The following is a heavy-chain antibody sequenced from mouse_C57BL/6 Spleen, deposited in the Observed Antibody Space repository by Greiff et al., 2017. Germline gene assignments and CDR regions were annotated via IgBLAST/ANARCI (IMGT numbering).Heavy chain of an antibody. D-gene: IGHD2-1*01. CDR2: IWRGGST. J-gene: IGHJ4*01. V-gene: IGHV2-5*01. CDR3: AKAGNYGYAMDY. Sequence: VQVVESGPGLVQPSQSLSITCTVSGFSLTSYGVHWVRQSPGKGLEWLGVIWRGGSTDYNAAFMSRLSITKDNSTSQVFFKMNSLQADDTAIYYCAKAGNYGYAMDYWGQGTSVTVSS. CDR1: GFSLTSYG.